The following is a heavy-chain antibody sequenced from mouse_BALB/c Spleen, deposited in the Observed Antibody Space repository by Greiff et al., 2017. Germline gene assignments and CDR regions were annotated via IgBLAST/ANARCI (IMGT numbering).Heavy chain of an antibody. CDR2: INPSTGYT. J-gene: IGHJ4*01. CDR3: ARLITTVVATEDSYYYAMDY. V-gene: IGHV1-7*01. Sequence: VKLQQSGAELAKPGASVKMSCKASGYTFTSYWMHWVKQRPGQGLEWIGYINPSTGYTEYNQKFKDKATLTADKSSSTAYMQLSSLTSEDSAVYYCARLITTVVATEDSYYYAMDYWGQGTSVTVSS. D-gene: IGHD1-1*01. CDR1: GYTFTSYW.